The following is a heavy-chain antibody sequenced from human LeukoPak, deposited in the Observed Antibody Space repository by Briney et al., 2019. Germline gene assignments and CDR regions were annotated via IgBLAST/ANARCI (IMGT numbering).Heavy chain of an antibody. Sequence: SETLSLTCTVSGGSVSSSSYYWGWIRQPPGKGLEWIGSIYYSGTTYYNPSLKSRVTISVDTSKNQFSLKLRSVTAAETAVYYLSRHSQYSYGLLYFFDFWGQGTLVTVSS. CDR2: IYYSGTT. CDR1: GGSVSSSSYY. V-gene: IGHV4-39*01. D-gene: IGHD5-18*01. CDR3: SRHSQYSYGLLYFFDF. J-gene: IGHJ4*02.